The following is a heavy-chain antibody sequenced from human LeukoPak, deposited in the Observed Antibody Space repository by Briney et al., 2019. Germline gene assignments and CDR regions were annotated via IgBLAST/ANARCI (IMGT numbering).Heavy chain of an antibody. Sequence: ASVKVSCKVSGYTLTELSIHWVRQAPGKGLEWMGGFDPEDGETIYAQKFQGRVTMTEDTSTDTAYMELSSLRSEDTAVYYCATTSVPVVVPAAIHRAANWFDPWGQGTLVTVSS. CDR1: GYTLTELS. J-gene: IGHJ5*02. CDR2: FDPEDGET. D-gene: IGHD2-2*02. CDR3: ATTSVPVVVPAAIHRAANWFDP. V-gene: IGHV1-24*01.